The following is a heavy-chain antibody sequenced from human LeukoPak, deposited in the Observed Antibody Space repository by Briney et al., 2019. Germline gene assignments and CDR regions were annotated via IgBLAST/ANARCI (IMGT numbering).Heavy chain of an antibody. Sequence: GGSLRLSCAASGFTFSDYYMSWIRQAPGKGLEWVSYISSSGSTIYYADSVKGRFTISRDNAKNSLYLQMNSLGAEDTAVYYCARIAAAGIINNWGQGTLVTVSS. CDR3: ARIAAAGIINN. V-gene: IGHV3-11*01. CDR1: GFTFSDYY. J-gene: IGHJ4*02. D-gene: IGHD6-13*01. CDR2: ISSSGSTI.